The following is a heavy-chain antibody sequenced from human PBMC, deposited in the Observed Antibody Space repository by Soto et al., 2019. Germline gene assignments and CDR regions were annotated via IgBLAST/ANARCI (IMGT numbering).Heavy chain of an antibody. V-gene: IGHV3-11*01. Sequence: QVQLVESGGGLVKPGGSLRLSCAASGFTFSDYYMTWIRQAPGKGLEWVSYISSSSTNTINYADSVKDRFTISRDNAKNSLYLQINSLRAEDTAVYYCARSSATPNGWWGFGLDVWGQGTSVIVSS. D-gene: IGHD2-15*01. CDR3: ARSSATPNGWWGFGLDV. J-gene: IGHJ6*02. CDR1: GFTFSDYY. CDR2: ISSSSTNTI.